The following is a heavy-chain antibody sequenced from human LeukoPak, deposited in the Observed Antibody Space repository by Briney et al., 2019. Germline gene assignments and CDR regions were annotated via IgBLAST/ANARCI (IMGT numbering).Heavy chain of an antibody. J-gene: IGHJ4*02. Sequence: PGGSLRLSCAASGFTFDDYTMHWVRQGPGKGLEWVSLITWDGGSSFYADSVKGRFTISRDNSKNSLYLQMNSLRAEDTALYYCATERQKYFESWGQRTLVTVSS. V-gene: IGHV3-43*01. D-gene: IGHD2/OR15-2a*01. CDR2: ITWDGGSS. CDR1: GFTFDDYT. CDR3: ATERQKYFES.